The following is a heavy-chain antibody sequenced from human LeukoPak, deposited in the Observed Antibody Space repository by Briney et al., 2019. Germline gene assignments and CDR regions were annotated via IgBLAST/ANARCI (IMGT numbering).Heavy chain of an antibody. D-gene: IGHD3-10*01. CDR2: IKQDGSEK. V-gene: IGHV3-7*01. J-gene: IGHJ4*02. Sequence: PGGSLRLSCAASGFTFSSYSMNWVRQAPGKGLEWVANIKQDGSEKYYVDSVRGRFTISRDNAKNSLYLQMNSLRAEDTAVYYCARTLLWFGELLDRDYWGQGTLVTVSS. CDR1: GFTFSSYS. CDR3: ARTLLWFGELLDRDY.